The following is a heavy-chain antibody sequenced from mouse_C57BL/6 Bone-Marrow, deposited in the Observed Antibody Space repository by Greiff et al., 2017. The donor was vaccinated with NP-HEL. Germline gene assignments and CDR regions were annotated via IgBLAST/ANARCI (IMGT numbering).Heavy chain of an antibody. D-gene: IGHD1-1*01. CDR2: ISSGGSYT. V-gene: IGHV5-6*01. CDR3: ARLITTVVATGYFDV. J-gene: IGHJ1*03. CDR1: GFTFSSYG. Sequence: EVKLVESGGDLVKPGGSLKLSCAASGFTFSSYGMSWVRQTPDKRLEWVATISSGGSYTYYPDSVKGRFTISRDNAKNTLYLQMSSLKSEDTAMYYCARLITTVVATGYFDVWGTGTTVTVSS.